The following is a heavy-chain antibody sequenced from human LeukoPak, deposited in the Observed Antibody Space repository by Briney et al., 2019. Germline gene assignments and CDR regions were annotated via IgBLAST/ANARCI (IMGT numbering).Heavy chain of an antibody. CDR1: GFSFSASS. V-gene: IGHV3-7*01. CDR3: ARDKLGDY. Sequence: GGSLRLSCAVSGFSFSASSMSWVRQAPGKGLEWVANIKQDGSEKYYVDSVKGRFTISRDNAKNSLYLQMNSLRAEDTAVYYCARDKLGDYWGQGTLVTVSS. CDR2: IKQDGSEK. D-gene: IGHD6-6*01. J-gene: IGHJ4*02.